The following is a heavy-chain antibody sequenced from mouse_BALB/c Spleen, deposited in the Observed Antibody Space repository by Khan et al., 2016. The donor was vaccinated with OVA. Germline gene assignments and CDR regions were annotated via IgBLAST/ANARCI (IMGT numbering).Heavy chain of an antibody. CDR1: GYTFTTYT. Sequence: VELVESETELARPGASVKMSCKASGYTFTTYTIHWVKQRPGQGLEWIGYIIPTNDYTNYNQKFKDRATLTADKSSSTAYMQLSSLTSEDSARYYCAREGAYYRSDGWFAYWGQGTLVTVSA. D-gene: IGHD2-14*01. CDR3: AREGAYYRSDGWFAY. J-gene: IGHJ3*01. V-gene: IGHV1-4*01. CDR2: IIPTNDYT.